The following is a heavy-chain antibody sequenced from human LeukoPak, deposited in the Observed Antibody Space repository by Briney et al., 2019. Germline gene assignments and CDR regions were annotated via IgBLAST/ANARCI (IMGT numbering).Heavy chain of an antibody. V-gene: IGHV1-2*02. CDR1: GYTFTGYY. CDR2: INPNSGGT. J-gene: IGHJ3*02. Sequence: ASVKVSCKASGYTFTGYYMHWVRQAPGQGLEWMGWINPNSGGTNYAQKFQGRVTMTRDTSISTAYMELSSLRSEDTAVYYCARGKEAVVTHARIDAFDIWGQGTMVTVSS. D-gene: IGHD2-21*02. CDR3: ARGKEAVVTHARIDAFDI.